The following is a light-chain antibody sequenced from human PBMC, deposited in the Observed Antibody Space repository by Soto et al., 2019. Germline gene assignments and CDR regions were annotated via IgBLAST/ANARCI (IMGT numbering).Light chain of an antibody. Sequence: QSALTQPASVSGSPGQSITISCTGTSSDVGSYNLVSWYQQHPGKAPKLMIYEANKRPSWVSDRFSGSMSGNTASLTISGLQAEDEAEYYCSSYAGYSTSVVFGGGTKVTVL. CDR1: SSDVGSYNL. V-gene: IGLV2-23*01. CDR3: SSYAGYSTSVV. J-gene: IGLJ2*01. CDR2: EAN.